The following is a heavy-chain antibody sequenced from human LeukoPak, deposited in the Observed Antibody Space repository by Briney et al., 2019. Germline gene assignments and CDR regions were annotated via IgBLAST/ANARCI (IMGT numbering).Heavy chain of an antibody. D-gene: IGHD6-19*01. J-gene: IGHJ5*02. V-gene: IGHV3-7*01. Sequence: DSVKGRFTISRDNAKNSLFLQMNSLRAEDTAVYYCARRSSIAVAGNVNWFDPWGEGTLVTVSS. CDR3: ARRSSIAVAGNVNWFDP.